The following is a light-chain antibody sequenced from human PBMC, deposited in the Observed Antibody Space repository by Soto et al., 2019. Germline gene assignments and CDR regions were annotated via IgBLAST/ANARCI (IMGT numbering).Light chain of an antibody. Sequence: QSVLTQPPSVSGAPGQRVTISCTGSSSNIGAGYDVHWYQQLPGTAPKLLIYGNSNRPSGVPDRFSGSKSGTSASLAIPGLQAEDDADYDCQSYDSSLSGSVFGGGTKLTVL. J-gene: IGLJ3*02. V-gene: IGLV1-40*01. CDR2: GNS. CDR1: SSNIGAGYD. CDR3: QSYDSSLSGSV.